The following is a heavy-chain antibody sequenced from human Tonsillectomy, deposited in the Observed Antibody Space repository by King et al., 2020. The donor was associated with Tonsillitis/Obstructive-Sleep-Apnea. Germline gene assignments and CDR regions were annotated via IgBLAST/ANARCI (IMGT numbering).Heavy chain of an antibody. CDR1: VGSFSGYY. CDR3: ASAYGSGRTGFDY. J-gene: IGHJ4*02. CDR2: INHSGST. Sequence: VQLQQWGAGLLKPSETLSLTCAVYVGSFSGYYWSWIRQPPGKGLEWIGEINHSGSTNYNPSLKSRVTISVDTSKNQFSLKLSSVTAANTAMYYCASAYGSGRTGFDYCGQGTLVTVSS. V-gene: IGHV4-34*01. D-gene: IGHD3-10*01.